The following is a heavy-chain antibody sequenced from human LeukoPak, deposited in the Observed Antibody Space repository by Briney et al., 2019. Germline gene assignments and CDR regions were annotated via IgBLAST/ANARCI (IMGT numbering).Heavy chain of an antibody. Sequence: GGSLRLSCAASGFTFSGYSMNWVRQAPGKGLEWVSSISTSSIYIYYADSVKGRFTISRDNAKNSLYLQMNSLRAEDTAVYYCARVRDIVATASGLDVWGKGTTVTVSS. V-gene: IGHV3-21*01. J-gene: IGHJ6*04. CDR2: ISTSSIYI. CDR3: ARVRDIVATASGLDV. CDR1: GFTFSGYS. D-gene: IGHD5-12*01.